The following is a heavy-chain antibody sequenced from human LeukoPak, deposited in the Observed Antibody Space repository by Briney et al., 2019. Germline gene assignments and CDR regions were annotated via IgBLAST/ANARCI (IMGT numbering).Heavy chain of an antibody. V-gene: IGHV3-53*04. Sequence: QPGGSLRLSCAASGFNVSSNYMTWVRQAPGKGLEWVSVIYRGGSTYYADSVKGRFTISRHNSRDTMYLQMNSLRTDDTAVYYCAKTAGLAAAGNDAFYLWGQGTMVTVSS. CDR3: AKTAGLAAAGNDAFYL. J-gene: IGHJ3*01. CDR2: IYRGGST. CDR1: GFNVSSNY. D-gene: IGHD6-13*01.